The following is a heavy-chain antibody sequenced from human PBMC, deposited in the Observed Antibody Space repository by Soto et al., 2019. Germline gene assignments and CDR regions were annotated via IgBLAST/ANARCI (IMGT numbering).Heavy chain of an antibody. J-gene: IGHJ3*02. Sequence: SETLSLTCTVSGGSISSYYWSWIRQPPGKGLEWIGYIYYSGSTNYNPSLKSRVTISVDTSKNQFSLKLSSVTAADTAVYYCARGRPSTGRSPNDAFDIWGQGTMVTVSS. CDR2: IYYSGST. D-gene: IGHD4-17*01. V-gene: IGHV4-59*01. CDR3: ARGRPSTGRSPNDAFDI. CDR1: GGSISSYY.